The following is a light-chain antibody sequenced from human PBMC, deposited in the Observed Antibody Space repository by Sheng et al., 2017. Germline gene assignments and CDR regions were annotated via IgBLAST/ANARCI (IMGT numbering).Light chain of an antibody. V-gene: IGKV3-11*01. CDR1: QRISTY. J-gene: IGKJ1*01. Sequence: EIVLTQSPASLSLSPGEKATLSCRASQRISTYLAWYQQKRGQAPRLLIYDVSKRATGTPVRFSSSASGTDFTLTISSLEPEDFAVYYCQQRSNWPPTWTFGQGTKVEFK. CDR2: DVS. CDR3: QQRSNWPPTWT.